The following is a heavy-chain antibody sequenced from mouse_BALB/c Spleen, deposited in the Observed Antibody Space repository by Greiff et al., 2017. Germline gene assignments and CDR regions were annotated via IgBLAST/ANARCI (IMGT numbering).Heavy chain of an antibody. D-gene: IGHD2-1*01. J-gene: IGHJ4*01. Sequence: EVKLMESGGGLVQPGGSRKLSCAASGFTFSSFGMHWVRQAPEKGLEWVAYISSGSSTIYYADTVKGRFTISRDNPKNTLFLQMTSLRSEDTAMYYCARWGNGGAMGYWGQGTSGNGSS. CDR3: ARWGNGGAMGY. V-gene: IGHV5-17*02. CDR1: GFTFSSFG. CDR2: ISSGSSTI.